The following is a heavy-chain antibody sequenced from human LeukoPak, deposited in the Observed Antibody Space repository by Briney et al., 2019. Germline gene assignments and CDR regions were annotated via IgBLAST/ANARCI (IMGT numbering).Heavy chain of an antibody. J-gene: IGHJ4*02. CDR2: IYYSGST. D-gene: IGHD3-10*01. Sequence: SETLSLTCTVSGGSISSSSYYWGWVRQPPGKGLEWIGSIYYSGSTYYNPSLKSRVTISVDTSKNQFSLKLSSVTAADTAVYYCARRRYYYGSVPADFDSWGQGTLVTVSS. CDR3: ARRRYYYGSVPADFDS. CDR1: GGSISSSSYY. V-gene: IGHV4-39*01.